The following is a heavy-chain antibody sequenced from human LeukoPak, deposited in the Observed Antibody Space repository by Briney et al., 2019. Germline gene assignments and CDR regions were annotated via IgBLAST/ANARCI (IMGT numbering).Heavy chain of an antibody. CDR1: GGSISSYY. CDR2: IYYSGST. CDR3: ARRGSSGWYFDY. V-gene: IGHV4-59*08. Sequence: SETLSLTCTVSGGSISSYYWSWIRQPPGKGLEWIGYIYYSGSTNYNPSLKSRVTISVDTSKNQFSLKLSSVTAADTAVYYCARRGSSGWYFDYWGQGTLVTVSS. D-gene: IGHD6-19*01. J-gene: IGHJ4*02.